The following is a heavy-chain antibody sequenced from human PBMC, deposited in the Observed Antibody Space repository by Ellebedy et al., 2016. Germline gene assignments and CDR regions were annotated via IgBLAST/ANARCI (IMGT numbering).Heavy chain of an antibody. Sequence: ASVKVSXKASGYTFTSYDINRVRHATGQGLEWMGWMNPNSGNTGYAQKFQGRVTMTRNTSISTAYMELSSLRSEDTAVYYCARALYDFWSGYPDAFDIWGQGTMVTVSS. J-gene: IGHJ3*02. CDR2: MNPNSGNT. CDR3: ARALYDFWSGYPDAFDI. CDR1: GYTFTSYD. V-gene: IGHV1-8*01. D-gene: IGHD3-3*01.